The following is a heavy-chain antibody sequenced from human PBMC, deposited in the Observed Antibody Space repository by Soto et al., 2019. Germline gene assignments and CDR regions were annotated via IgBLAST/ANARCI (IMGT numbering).Heavy chain of an antibody. CDR3: ARAASSGQQLAYYYYYGMDV. V-gene: IGHV1-2*04. J-gene: IGHJ6*02. Sequence: QVQLVQSGAEVKKPGASVKVSCKASGYTFTGYYMHWVRQAPGQGLEWMGWINPNSGGTNYAQKFQGWVTMTRDTSISTAYMELSRLRSDDTAVYYCARAASSGQQLAYYYYYGMDVWGQGTTVTVSS. D-gene: IGHD6-13*01. CDR1: GYTFTGYY. CDR2: INPNSGGT.